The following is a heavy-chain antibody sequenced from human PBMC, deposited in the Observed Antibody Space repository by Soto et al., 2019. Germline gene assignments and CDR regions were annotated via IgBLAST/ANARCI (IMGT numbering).Heavy chain of an antibody. J-gene: IGHJ5*02. CDR3: ARESMITFGGPLNWFDP. Sequence: SVKVSCKASGGTFSSYAISWVRQAPGQGLEWMGGIIPIFGTANYAQKFQGRVTITADKSTSTAYMELRSLRSEDTAVDYCARESMITFGGPLNWFDPWGRGTLVTVSS. D-gene: IGHD3-16*01. CDR2: IIPIFGTA. CDR1: GGTFSSYA. V-gene: IGHV1-69*06.